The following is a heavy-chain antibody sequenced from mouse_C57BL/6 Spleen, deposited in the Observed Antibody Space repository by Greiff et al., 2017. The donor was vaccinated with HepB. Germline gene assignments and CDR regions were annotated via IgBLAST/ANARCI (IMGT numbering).Heavy chain of an antibody. CDR3: ARERDYGKPLDY. D-gene: IGHD2-1*01. J-gene: IGHJ2*01. V-gene: IGHV5-4*01. CDR1: GFTFSSYA. CDR2: ISDGGSYT. Sequence: EVKLVESGGGLVKPGGSLKLSCAASGFTFSSYAMSWVRQTPEKRLEWVATISDGGSYTYYPDNVKGRFTISRDNAKNNLYLQMSHLKSEDTAMYYCARERDYGKPLDYWGQGTTLTVSS.